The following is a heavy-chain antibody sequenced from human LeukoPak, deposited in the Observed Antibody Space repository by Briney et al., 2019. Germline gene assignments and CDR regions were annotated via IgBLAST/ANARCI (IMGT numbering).Heavy chain of an antibody. CDR1: GGSISSYY. CDR3: ARHGYDILTGLI. D-gene: IGHD3-9*01. J-gene: IGHJ3*02. Sequence: SETLSLTCTVSGGSISSYYWSWIRQPPGKGLEWIGYVYYSGSTNYNPSLKSRVTVSVDTSKNQFSLKLSSVTAADTAVYYCARHGYDILTGLIWGQGTMVTVSS. V-gene: IGHV4-59*08. CDR2: VYYSGST.